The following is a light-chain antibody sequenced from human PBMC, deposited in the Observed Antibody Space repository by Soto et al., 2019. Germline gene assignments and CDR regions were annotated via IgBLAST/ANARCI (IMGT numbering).Light chain of an antibody. V-gene: IGLV2-14*01. CDR1: TNDIGNYNY. CDR3: SSYTSGSTLYV. Sequence: SVLTKPASVSGSPGQSITISCTGTTNDIGNYNYVSWYQQHPGTAPKLLIYEVSNRPSGVSNRFSGSKSGNTASLTISGLQAEDDADYYCSSYTSGSTLYVFGTGTKVTVL. J-gene: IGLJ1*01. CDR2: EVS.